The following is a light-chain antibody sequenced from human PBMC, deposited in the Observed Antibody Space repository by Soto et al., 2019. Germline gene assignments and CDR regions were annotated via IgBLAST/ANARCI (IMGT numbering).Light chain of an antibody. CDR1: QSVSSN. CDR2: GAS. J-gene: IGKJ5*01. CDR3: QKYNNWHASST. Sequence: EIVMTQSPATLSVSPGERATLSCRASQSVSSNLAWYQQKPGQAPRLLIYGASTRATGIQARFSGSGSGTEFTLTISSLQSEDFAVYYCQKYNNWHASSTIGQGTRLEIK. V-gene: IGKV3D-15*01.